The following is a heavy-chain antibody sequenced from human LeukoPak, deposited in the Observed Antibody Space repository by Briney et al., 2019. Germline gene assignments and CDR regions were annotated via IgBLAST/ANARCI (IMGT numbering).Heavy chain of an antibody. V-gene: IGHV3-11*01. CDR2: ISSSGSTI. CDR1: GFTFSDYY. J-gene: IGHJ3*02. D-gene: IGHD5-24*01. Sequence: GGSLRLSCAASGFTFSDYYMSWIRQAPGKGLEWVSYISSSGSTIYYADSVKGRFTISRDNAKNSLYLQMNSLRAEDTAVYYCARGVTRWLQSHAFDIWGQGTMVTVCS. CDR3: ARGVTRWLQSHAFDI.